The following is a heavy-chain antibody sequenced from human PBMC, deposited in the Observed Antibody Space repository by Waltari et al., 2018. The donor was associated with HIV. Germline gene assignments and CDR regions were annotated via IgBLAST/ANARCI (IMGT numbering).Heavy chain of an antibody. D-gene: IGHD4-17*01. CDR2: IYHSGTT. CDR1: GGAISSSNC. V-gene: IGHV4-4*02. J-gene: IGHJ3*02. CDR3: ARARPLLTTWAGVFDI. Sequence: QVQLQESGPGLVKPSGTLSLTCVVSGGAISSSNCWSWVRQPPGKGLEWIGEIYHSGTTNYNPSLKSRVAISMDQSENQFSLILNSVTAADTAMYFCARARPLLTTWAGVFDIWGRGTMVIVS.